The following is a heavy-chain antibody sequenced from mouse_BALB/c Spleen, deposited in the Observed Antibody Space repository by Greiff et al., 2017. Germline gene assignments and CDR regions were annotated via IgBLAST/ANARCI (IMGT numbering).Heavy chain of an antibody. J-gene: IGHJ2*01. CDR2: INPSSGYT. CDR3: AREAYYGNYLDY. CDR1: GYTFTSYT. Sequence: VQLQQSAAELARPGASVKMSCKASGYTFTSYTMHWVKQRPGQGLEWIGYINPSSGYTEYNQKFKDKTTLTADKSSSTAYMQLSSLTSEDSAVYYCAREAYYGNYLDYWGQGTTLTVSS. V-gene: IGHV1-4*02. D-gene: IGHD2-10*01.